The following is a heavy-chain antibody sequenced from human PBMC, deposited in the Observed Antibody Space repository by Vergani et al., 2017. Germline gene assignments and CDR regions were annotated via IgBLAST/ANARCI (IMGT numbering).Heavy chain of an antibody. D-gene: IGHD6-13*01. V-gene: IGHV1-2*02. CDR3: ARDGRRSWYSSWFDA. CDR2: INPNSGGT. CDR1: GYTFTGYY. Sequence: QVQLVQSGAEVKKPGASVKVSCKASGYTFTGYYMHWVRQAPGQGLEWMGWINPNSGGTNYAQKFQGRVTMTTDTSISTAYMELSRLRADDTAVYYCARDGRRSWYSSWFDAWGQGTLVTVSS. J-gene: IGHJ5*02.